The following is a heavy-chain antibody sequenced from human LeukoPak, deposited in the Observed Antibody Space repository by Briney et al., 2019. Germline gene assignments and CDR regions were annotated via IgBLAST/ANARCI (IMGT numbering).Heavy chain of an antibody. CDR1: GGTFSSYA. J-gene: IGHJ4*02. CDR3: AREGIPAARGYSYGFFDY. D-gene: IGHD5-18*01. V-gene: IGHV1-69*04. Sequence: ASVKVSCKAPGGTFSSYAISWVRQAPGQGLEWMGRIIPILGIAHYAQKFQGRVTITADKSTSTAYMELSRLRSEDTAVCYCAREGIPAARGYSYGFFDYWGQGSLVTVHS. CDR2: IIPILGIA.